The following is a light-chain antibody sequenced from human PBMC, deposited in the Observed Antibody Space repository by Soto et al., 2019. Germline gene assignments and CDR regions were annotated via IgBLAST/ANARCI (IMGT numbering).Light chain of an antibody. V-gene: IGLV2-14*01. CDR3: SSFTTSSTRV. Sequence: QSVLTQPASVSGSPGHSITISCTGTGSDVGGYNYVSWYQQHPGKAPKLIIYEVTKRPSGVSDRFSGSKSANTASLTISGLQAEDEAEYYCSSFTTSSTRVFGGGTKVTVL. CDR2: EVT. J-gene: IGLJ2*01. CDR1: GSDVGGYNY.